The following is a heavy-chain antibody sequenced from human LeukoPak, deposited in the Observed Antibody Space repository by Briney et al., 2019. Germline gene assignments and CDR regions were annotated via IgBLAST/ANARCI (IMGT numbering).Heavy chain of an antibody. CDR3: AKGTITAAWQFFDY. CDR1: GFTFDDYA. CDR2: ISWNSGSI. D-gene: IGHD1-7*01. V-gene: IGHV3-9*01. Sequence: GGSLRLSCAASGFTFDDYAMHWVRQAPGKGLEWVSGISWNSGSIGYADSVKGRFTISRDNAKNSLYLQMNSLRAEDTALYYCAKGTITAAWQFFDYWGQGTLVTVSS. J-gene: IGHJ4*02.